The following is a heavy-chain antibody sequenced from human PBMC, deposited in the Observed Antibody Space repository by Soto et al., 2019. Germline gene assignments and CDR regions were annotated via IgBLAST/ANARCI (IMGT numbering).Heavy chain of an antibody. CDR3: AHSPSSSSGWYYKRPPPGYFDY. J-gene: IGHJ4*02. CDR2: IYWDDDK. V-gene: IGHV2-5*02. D-gene: IGHD6-19*01. CDR1: GFSLSTSGVG. Sequence: QITLKESGPTLVKPTQTLTLTCTFSGFSLSTSGVGVGWIRQPPGKALEWLALIYWDDDKRYSPSLKSRLTITKDTSKNQVVLTMTNMDPVDTATYYCAHSPSSSSGWYYKRPPPGYFDYWGQGTLVTVSS.